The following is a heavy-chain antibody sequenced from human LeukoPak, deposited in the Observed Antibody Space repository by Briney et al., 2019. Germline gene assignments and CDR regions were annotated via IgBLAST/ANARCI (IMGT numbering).Heavy chain of an antibody. D-gene: IGHD2-2*01. CDR1: GGSISSSSYY. J-gene: IGHJ6*03. V-gene: IGHV4-39*01. CDR3: GSTSNPYYYYMDV. CDR2: IYYSGST. Sequence: SETLSLTCTVSGGSISSSSYYWGGIRQPPGKGLEWIGSIYYSGSTYYNPSLKSRVTISVDTSKNQFSLKLSSVTAADTAVYYCGSTSNPYYYYMDVWGKGTTVTVSS.